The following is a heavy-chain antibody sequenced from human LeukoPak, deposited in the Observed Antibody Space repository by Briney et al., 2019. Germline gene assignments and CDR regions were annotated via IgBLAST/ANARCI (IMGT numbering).Heavy chain of an antibody. CDR3: AGYFCSGGSCYRYFDY. CDR2: FSGSGGGT. V-gene: IGHV3-23*01. J-gene: IGHJ4*02. CDR1: GFTFSSYA. D-gene: IGHD2-15*01. Sequence: PGGSLRLSCAASGFTFSSYAMSWVRQPPGKGLEWVSTFSGSGGGTYYADSVKGRFTISRDNSKNTLYLQMNSLRPEDTAVYYCAGYFCSGGSCYRYFDYWGQGTLVTVSS.